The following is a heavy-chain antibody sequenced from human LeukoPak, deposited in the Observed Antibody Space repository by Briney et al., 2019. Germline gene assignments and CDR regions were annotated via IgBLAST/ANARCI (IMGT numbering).Heavy chain of an antibody. V-gene: IGHV3-48*02. J-gene: IGHJ4*02. CDR1: GFTFSSYA. Sequence: GGSLRLSCTASGFTFSSYAMNWVRQAPGKGLEWVSHITASGTAMFYADSVKGRFTISRDNAKNSLYLQMNSLRDEDTAVYYCASSGSYRFDYWGQGTLVTVSS. CDR2: ITASGTAM. CDR3: ASSGSYRFDY. D-gene: IGHD1-26*01.